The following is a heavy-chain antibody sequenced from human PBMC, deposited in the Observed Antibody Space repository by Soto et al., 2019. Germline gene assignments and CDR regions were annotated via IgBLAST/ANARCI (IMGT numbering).Heavy chain of an antibody. CDR1: GYTFTSYG. J-gene: IGHJ6*03. Sequence: ASVKVSCKASGYTFTSYGISWVRQAPGQGLEWMGWISAYNGNTNYAQKLQGRVTMTTDTSTSTAYMGLRSLRSDDTAVYYCARDIVVVPGAYYYYMDVWGKGTTVTVSS. CDR3: ARDIVVVPGAYYYYMDV. D-gene: IGHD2-2*01. CDR2: ISAYNGNT. V-gene: IGHV1-18*01.